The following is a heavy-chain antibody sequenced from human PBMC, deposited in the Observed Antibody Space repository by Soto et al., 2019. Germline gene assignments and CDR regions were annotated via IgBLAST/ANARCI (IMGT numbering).Heavy chain of an antibody. J-gene: IGHJ6*02. Sequence: GGSLRLSCAASGFTFSSYAMHWVRQAPGKGLEWVAVISYDGSNKYYADSVKGRFTISRDNSKNTLYLQMNSLRAEDTAVYYCARDGDSSGYYYINYYGMDVWGQGTTVTVSS. CDR1: GFTFSSYA. CDR3: ARDGDSSGYYYINYYGMDV. CDR2: ISYDGSNK. D-gene: IGHD3-22*01. V-gene: IGHV3-30-3*01.